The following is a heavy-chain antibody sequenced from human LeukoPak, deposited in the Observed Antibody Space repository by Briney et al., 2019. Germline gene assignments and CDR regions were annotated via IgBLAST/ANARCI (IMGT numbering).Heavy chain of an antibody. J-gene: IGHJ3*02. CDR3: ARIITGTTTAFDI. V-gene: IGHV4-4*07. Sequence: PSETLSLTCTVSGGSISGYYWSWIRQPAGKGLEWIGRIYTSGSTHYNPSIKSRVTMSVDTSKNQFSLELSSVTAADTAIYYCARIITGTTTAFDIWGRGTMVTVSS. D-gene: IGHD1-7*01. CDR1: GGSISGYY. CDR2: IYTSGST.